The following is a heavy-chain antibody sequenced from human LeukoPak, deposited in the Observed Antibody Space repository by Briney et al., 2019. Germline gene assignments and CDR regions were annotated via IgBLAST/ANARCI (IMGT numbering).Heavy chain of an antibody. J-gene: IGHJ4*02. CDR3: AKFSGFRSAFGGVID. CDR1: GLTFSNYC. D-gene: IGHD3-16*02. V-gene: IGHV3-30*18. Sequence: GRSLGLSCAASGLTFSNYCMHWVRQARGKGLVGVEVISYDGNNKYYAEAVKGRSTISRDNSKNTLLLKMNSVEAKDTAVFYCAKFSGFRSAFGGVIDGGQGTPVTVP. CDR2: ISYDGNNK.